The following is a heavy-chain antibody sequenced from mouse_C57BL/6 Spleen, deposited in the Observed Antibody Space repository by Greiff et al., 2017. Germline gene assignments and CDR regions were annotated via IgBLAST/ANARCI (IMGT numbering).Heavy chain of an antibody. CDR2: IYPGDGDT. D-gene: IGHD1-1*01. J-gene: IGHJ1*03. CDR3: ASIDGSSPWYFDV. Sequence: QVQLKESGPELVKPGASVKISCKASGYAFSSSWMNWVKQRPGKGLEWIGRIYPGDGDTNYNGKFKGKATLTADKSSSTAYMQLSSLTSEDSAVYFCASIDGSSPWYFDVWGTGTTVTVSS. CDR1: GYAFSSSW. V-gene: IGHV1-82*01.